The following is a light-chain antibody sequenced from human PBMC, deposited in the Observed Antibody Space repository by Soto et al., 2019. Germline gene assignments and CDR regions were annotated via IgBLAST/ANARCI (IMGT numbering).Light chain of an antibody. CDR2: DAS. CDR3: QQRSNWPRT. V-gene: IGKV3-11*01. Sequence: EIVLTQSPATLSLSPGERATLSCRASQSVNSYLVWYQHKPGQAPRLLIYDASNRATGIPVRFSGSGSGTDFTLTISSLEPEDFAVYYCQQRSNWPRTFGQGTKVEIK. CDR1: QSVNSY. J-gene: IGKJ1*01.